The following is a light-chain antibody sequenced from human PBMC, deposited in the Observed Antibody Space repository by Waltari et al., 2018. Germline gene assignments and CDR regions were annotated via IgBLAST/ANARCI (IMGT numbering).Light chain of an antibody. V-gene: IGLV1-40*01. Sequence: QSVLTQPPFLSGAPGQTITISCTGSSSNIRAGHALNWYQQLPGKAPKLLMFGFSNRPSGVPDRFSGSKSATAAALAITGLQPEDEADYYCQSYDSRRGGQVVFGGGTKVTVL. CDR1: SSNIRAGHA. CDR3: QSYDSRRGGQVV. J-gene: IGLJ3*02. CDR2: GFS.